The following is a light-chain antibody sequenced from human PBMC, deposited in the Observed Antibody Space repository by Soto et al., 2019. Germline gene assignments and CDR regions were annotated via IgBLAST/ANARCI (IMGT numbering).Light chain of an antibody. CDR2: EGG. J-gene: IGLJ1*01. CDR1: SSDVGSYYL. Sequence: QSALTQPASVSGSPGQSITISCTGTSSDVGSYYLVSWYQQHPGKAPKLMIYEGGKRPSGVSNRFSGSKSGNTASLTISGLQAEDEADYYCCSYAGGSTLYVFGTGTKLTVL. CDR3: CSYAGGSTLYV. V-gene: IGLV2-23*01.